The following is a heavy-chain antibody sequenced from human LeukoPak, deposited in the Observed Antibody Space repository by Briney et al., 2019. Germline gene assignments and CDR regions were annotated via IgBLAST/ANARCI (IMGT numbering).Heavy chain of an antibody. CDR2: ISYDGSNK. CDR1: GFTFSSYA. J-gene: IGHJ3*02. Sequence: GGSLRLSCAASGFTFSSYAMHWVRQAPGKGLEWVAVISYDGSNKYYADSVKGRFTISRGNSKNTLYLQMNSLRAEDAAVYYCARGGLGYCSCGSWYPGPAFDIGGEGTTVTVSS. V-gene: IGHV3-30-3*01. D-gene: IGHD2-15*01. CDR3: ARGGLGYCSCGSWYPGPAFDI.